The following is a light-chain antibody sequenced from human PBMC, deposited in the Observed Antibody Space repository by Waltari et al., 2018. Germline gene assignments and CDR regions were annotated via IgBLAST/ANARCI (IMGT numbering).Light chain of an antibody. Sequence: QSVLTQPPSASGTPGQRVTSSCSGGSTNIGTNTVAWYQQLPGTAHKLLIFRNNQRPSGFPDRCSGSKSGTSASLAISGLRSEDEADYYCAAWDDSLSGNVFGTGTKVTAL. CDR3: AAWDDSLSGNV. CDR1: STNIGTNT. J-gene: IGLJ1*01. CDR2: RNN. V-gene: IGLV1-47*01.